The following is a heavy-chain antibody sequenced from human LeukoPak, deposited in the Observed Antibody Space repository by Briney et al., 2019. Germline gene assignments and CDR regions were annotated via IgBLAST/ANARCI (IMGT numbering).Heavy chain of an antibody. D-gene: IGHD2-15*01. CDR2: ISGSGGST. Sequence: PGGSLRLSCAASGFTFSSYGMSWVRQAPGKGLEWVSAISGSGGSTYYADSVKGRFTISRDNSKNTLYLQMNSLRAEDTAVYYCAKALGYCSGGSCYSLDYWGQGTLVTVSS. CDR1: GFTFSSYG. CDR3: AKALGYCSGGSCYSLDY. J-gene: IGHJ4*02. V-gene: IGHV3-23*01.